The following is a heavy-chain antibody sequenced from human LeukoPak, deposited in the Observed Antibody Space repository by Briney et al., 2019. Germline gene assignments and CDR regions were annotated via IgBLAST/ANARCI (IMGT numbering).Heavy chain of an antibody. J-gene: IGHJ4*02. CDR3: ARVHYDYVWGSYYYFDY. CDR1: GFTFSDYY. V-gene: IGHV3-11*04. Sequence: GGSLRLSCAASGFTFSDYYMSWIRQAPGKGLEWVSYISSSGSTIYYADSVKGRFTISRDNAKNSLYLQMNSLRAEDMAVYYCARVHYDYVWGSYYYFDYWGQGTLVTVSS. CDR2: ISSSGSTI. D-gene: IGHD3-16*01.